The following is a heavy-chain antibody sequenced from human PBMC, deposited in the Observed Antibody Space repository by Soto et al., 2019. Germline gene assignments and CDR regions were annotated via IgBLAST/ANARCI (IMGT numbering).Heavy chain of an antibody. CDR2: ISYDGSNK. D-gene: IGHD6-13*01. V-gene: IGHV3-30*18. J-gene: IGHJ4*02. CDR1: GFTFSSYG. CDR3: PKDRSGSWTFDY. Sequence: QVQLVESGGGVVQPGRSVRLSCAASGFTFSSYGMHWVRQAPGKGLEWVAVISYDGSNKNYADSVKGRFTISRDHSKNTLFLQMNSLTAEDTAVYYCPKDRSGSWTFDYWGQGPLVTVSS.